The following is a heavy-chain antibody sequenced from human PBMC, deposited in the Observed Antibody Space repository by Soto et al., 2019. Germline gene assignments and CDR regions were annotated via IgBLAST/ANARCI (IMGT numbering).Heavy chain of an antibody. D-gene: IGHD6-19*01. V-gene: IGHV3-33*01. CDR1: GFTFSTYG. Sequence: QVQLVESGGGVVQPGTSLRLSCAASGFTFSTYGMHWVRQAPGKGLDWVALIWYDGSRTHYAESVKGRFTISRDNSKNTLLLQMNSMRVEDTAVYYCEREKIGVAGSTYDYWGQGTLVTVSS. CDR2: IWYDGSRT. CDR3: EREKIGVAGSTYDY. J-gene: IGHJ4*02.